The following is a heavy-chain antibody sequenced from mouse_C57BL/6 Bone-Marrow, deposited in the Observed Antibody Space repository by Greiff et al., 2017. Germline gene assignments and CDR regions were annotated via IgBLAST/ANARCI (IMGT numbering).Heavy chain of an antibody. CDR3: ASPPPYGSTQSDV. V-gene: IGHV1-55*01. J-gene: IGHJ1*03. Sequence: VQLQQPGAELVKPGASVKMSCKASGYTFTSYWITWVKQRPGQGLEWIGDIYPGSGSTNYNEKFKSKATLTVDTSSSTAYMQLSSLTSEDSAVYYCASPPPYGSTQSDVWGTGTTVTVSS. CDR2: IYPGSGST. CDR1: GYTFTSYW. D-gene: IGHD1-1*01.